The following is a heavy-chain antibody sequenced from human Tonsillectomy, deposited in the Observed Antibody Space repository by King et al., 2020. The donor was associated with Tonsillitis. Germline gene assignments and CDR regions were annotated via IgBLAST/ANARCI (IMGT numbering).Heavy chain of an antibody. CDR3: ARKMERWLQVTFDAFDI. V-gene: IGHV4-59*01. J-gene: IGHJ3*02. D-gene: IGHD5-24*01. CDR2: IYYTGIP. CDR1: GGSISSYY. Sequence: QLQESGPGLVKPSETLSLTCTVSGGSISSYYWSWIRQPPGKGLEWIGYIYYTGIPTYNPSLNHRVTMSVDTSKNQFSLKLSSVTAADTAVYYCARKMERWLQVTFDAFDIWGQGTMVTVSS.